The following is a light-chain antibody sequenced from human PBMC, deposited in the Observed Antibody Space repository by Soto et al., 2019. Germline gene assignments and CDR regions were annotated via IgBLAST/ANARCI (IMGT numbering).Light chain of an antibody. CDR2: GAS. Sequence: EIVLTQSPGTLSLSPGERATLSCRASQSLSSTYLAWYQQKPGQAPRLLIYGASSRATGIPDRFSGSGSGSDFALTISRLEPEDFAVYYCQYYGTSLRTFGQGTKVEIK. CDR1: QSLSSTY. CDR3: QYYGTSLRT. V-gene: IGKV3-20*01. J-gene: IGKJ1*01.